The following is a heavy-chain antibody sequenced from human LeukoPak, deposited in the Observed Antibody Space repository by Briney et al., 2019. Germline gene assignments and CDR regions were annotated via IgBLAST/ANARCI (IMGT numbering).Heavy chain of an antibody. V-gene: IGHV3-33*01. Sequence: GGSLRLSCAASGFTFSSYGMHWVRQAPGKGLEWVAVIWYDGSNKYYADSVKGRFTISRDNSKNTLYLQMNSLRAEDTAVYYCARGKDSSDYYFTFDYWGQGTLVTVSS. J-gene: IGHJ4*02. CDR1: GFTFSSYG. CDR3: ARGKDSSDYYFTFDY. CDR2: IWYDGSNK. D-gene: IGHD3-22*01.